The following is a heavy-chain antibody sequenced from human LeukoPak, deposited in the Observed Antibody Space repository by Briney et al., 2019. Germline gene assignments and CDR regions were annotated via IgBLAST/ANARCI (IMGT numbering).Heavy chain of an antibody. CDR3: AREGFDIVVVPAAMPNYYYYMDV. J-gene: IGHJ6*03. D-gene: IGHD2-2*01. CDR2: INHSGST. V-gene: IGHV4-34*01. Sequence: PSETLSLTCAVYGGSFSGYYWSWIRQPPGKGREWIGEINHSGSTNYNPSLKSRVTISVDTSKNQFSLKLSSVTAADTAVYYCAREGFDIVVVPAAMPNYYYYMDVWGKGTTVTVSS. CDR1: GGSFSGYY.